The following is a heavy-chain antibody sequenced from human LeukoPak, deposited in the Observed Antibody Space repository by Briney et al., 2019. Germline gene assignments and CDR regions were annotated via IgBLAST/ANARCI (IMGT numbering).Heavy chain of an antibody. V-gene: IGHV4-61*02. CDR2: IYTSGST. Sequence: SETLSLTCTISGGSISSGSYYWNWIRQPAGEGLEWIGRIYTSGSTNYNPSLKSRVTISVDTSKNQFSLKLSSVTAADTAVYYCARSSTTDANHYYYYYMDVWGRGTTVTVSS. CDR3: ARSSTTDANHYYYYYMDV. J-gene: IGHJ6*03. CDR1: GGSISSGSYY. D-gene: IGHD2-2*01.